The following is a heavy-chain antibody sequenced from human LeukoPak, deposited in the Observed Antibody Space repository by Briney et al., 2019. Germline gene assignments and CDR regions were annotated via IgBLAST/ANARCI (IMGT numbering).Heavy chain of an antibody. CDR1: GFTFSSYG. Sequence: GGSLRRSCAASGFTFSSYGMHWVRQAPGKGLEWVAVIWYDGSNKYYADSVKGRFTISRDNSKNTLYLQMNSLRAEDTAVYYCAKGGGYYDSSGYWYSFDYWGQGTLVTVSS. J-gene: IGHJ4*02. CDR2: IWYDGSNK. V-gene: IGHV3-33*06. CDR3: AKGGGYYDSSGYWYSFDY. D-gene: IGHD3-22*01.